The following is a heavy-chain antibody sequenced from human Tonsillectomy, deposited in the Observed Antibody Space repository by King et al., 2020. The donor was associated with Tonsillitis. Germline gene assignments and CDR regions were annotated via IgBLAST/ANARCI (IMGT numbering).Heavy chain of an antibody. CDR2: IGSSGTTI. V-gene: IGHV3-11*01. D-gene: IGHD3-10*01. J-gene: IGHJ6*02. Sequence: VQLVESGGGLVKPGGSLRLSCAASGFTFSDYYMNWIRQAPGKGLEWVSYIGSSGTTIYYADSVKGRFTISRDNAKNSLVLQMNSLRAEDTAMYYCARDLYHGSGTDYDEDGNYYYGMDVWGQGTTVTVSS. CDR3: ARDLYHGSGTDYDEDGNYYYGMDV. CDR1: GFTFSDYY.